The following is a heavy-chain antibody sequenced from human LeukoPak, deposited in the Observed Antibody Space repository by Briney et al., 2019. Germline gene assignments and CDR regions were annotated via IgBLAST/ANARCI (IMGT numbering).Heavy chain of an antibody. D-gene: IGHD6-19*01. CDR3: ARGSAVAGRLGPVSY. J-gene: IGHJ4*02. CDR2: INHSGST. V-gene: IGHV4-34*01. Sequence: SETLSFTCAVYGGSFSGYYWSWIRQPPGKGLEWIGEINHSGSTNYNPSLKSRVTISVDTSKNQFSLKLSSVTAADTAVYYCARGSAVAGRLGPVSYWGQGTLVTVSS. CDR1: GGSFSGYY.